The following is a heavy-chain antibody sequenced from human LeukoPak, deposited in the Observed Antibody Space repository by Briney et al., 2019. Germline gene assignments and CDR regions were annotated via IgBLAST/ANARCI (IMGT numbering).Heavy chain of an antibody. CDR2: VSGSGSIT. J-gene: IGHJ6*02. D-gene: IGHD3/OR15-3a*01. V-gene: IGHV3-23*01. CDR1: GFTFSSYT. Sequence: PGGSLRLSCAASGFTFSSYTMSWVRQAPGKGLRWVSAVSGSGSITSHSDSVRGRFTISRDNSKSTLYLQVNSLRAEDTAVYYCANLGLDSLDVWGQGTTVTVSS. CDR3: ANLGLDSLDV.